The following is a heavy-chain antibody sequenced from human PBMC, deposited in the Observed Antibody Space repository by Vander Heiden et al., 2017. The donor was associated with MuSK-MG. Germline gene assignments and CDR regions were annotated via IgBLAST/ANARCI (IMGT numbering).Heavy chain of an antibody. V-gene: IGHV3-66*01. D-gene: IGHD2-15*01. CDR3: ARDRPYCSGGSCYSGY. CDR1: GSTVSSNY. Sequence: EVQLVESGGGLVQPGGSLRLSCAASGSTVSSNYMGWVRQAPGKGLEWVSVIYSGGSTYYADSVKGRFTISRDNSKNTLYLQMNSLRAEDTAVYYCARDRPYCSGGSCYSGYWGQGPLVTVSS. J-gene: IGHJ4*02. CDR2: IYSGGST.